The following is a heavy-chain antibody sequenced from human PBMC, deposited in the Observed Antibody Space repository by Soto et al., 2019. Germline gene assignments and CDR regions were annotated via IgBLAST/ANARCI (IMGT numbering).Heavy chain of an antibody. CDR2: IIANYGTT. V-gene: IGHV1-18*01. J-gene: IGHJ4*02. CDR3: ARDDYDFWSGILDY. CDR1: GGTFSSYA. Sequence: ASVKVSFKASGGTFSSYAISWVRQAPGQGLEWMGGIIANYGTTNYAQKLQGRVTMTTDTSTSTAYMELRSLRSDDTAVYYCARDDYDFWSGILDYWGQGTLVTVSS. D-gene: IGHD3-3*01.